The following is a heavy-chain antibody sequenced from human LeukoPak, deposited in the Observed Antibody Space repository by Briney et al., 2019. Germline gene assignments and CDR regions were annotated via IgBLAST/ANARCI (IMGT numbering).Heavy chain of an antibody. CDR3: AKGGREDYGDDAFDI. V-gene: IGHV3-23*01. CDR2: ISGSAGST. Sequence: GGSLRLSCAASGFTFSSYAMSWVRPAPGKGLEWVSAISGSAGSTYYADSVKGRFTISRDNSKNTLYLQMNSLRAEDTAVYYCAKGGREDYGDDAFDIWGQGTMVTVSS. CDR1: GFTFSSYA. D-gene: IGHD4-17*01. J-gene: IGHJ3*02.